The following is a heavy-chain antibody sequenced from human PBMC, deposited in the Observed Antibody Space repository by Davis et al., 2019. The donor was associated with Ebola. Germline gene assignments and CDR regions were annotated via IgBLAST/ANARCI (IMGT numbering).Heavy chain of an antibody. CDR2: ISHHNGDT. V-gene: IGHV4-34*01. J-gene: IGHJ5*01. CDR3: ARTTKTNIEDSGLGYNSFDS. D-gene: IGHD4-17*01. Sequence: SETLSLTCAVCGGSFTDYFWSWIRQSPQKGLEWIGEISHHNGDTNYNPSLRSRVAISVDSSKNQFSLKINSVTAADTATYYCARTTKTNIEDSGLGYNSFDSWGQGVLVSVSS. CDR1: GGSFTDYF.